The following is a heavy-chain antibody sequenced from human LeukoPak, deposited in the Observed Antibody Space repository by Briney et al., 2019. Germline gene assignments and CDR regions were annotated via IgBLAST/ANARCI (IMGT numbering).Heavy chain of an antibody. CDR2: ISYDGSNK. CDR1: GFTFSSYG. D-gene: IGHD3-3*01. J-gene: IGHJ6*02. Sequence: GGSLRLSCAASGFTFSSYGMHWVRQAPGKGLEWVAVISYDGSNKYYADSVKGRFTISRDNSKNTLYLQMNSLRAEDTAVYYCAKVLRNYDLGYGMDVWGQGTTVTVSS. CDR3: AKVLRNYDLGYGMDV. V-gene: IGHV3-30*18.